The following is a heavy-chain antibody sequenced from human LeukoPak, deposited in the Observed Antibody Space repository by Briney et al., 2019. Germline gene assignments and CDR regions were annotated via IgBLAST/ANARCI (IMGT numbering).Heavy chain of an antibody. Sequence: GASVKVSCKASVGTFSSYAISWVRQAPGQGLEWMGGIIPIFGTANYAQKFQGRVTVTTDESTSTAYMELSSLRPEDTAVYYCARGVPSSIAARPQDNWFDPWGQGTLVTVSS. D-gene: IGHD6-6*01. V-gene: IGHV1-69*05. CDR1: VGTFSSYA. CDR3: ARGVPSSIAARPQDNWFDP. CDR2: IIPIFGTA. J-gene: IGHJ5*02.